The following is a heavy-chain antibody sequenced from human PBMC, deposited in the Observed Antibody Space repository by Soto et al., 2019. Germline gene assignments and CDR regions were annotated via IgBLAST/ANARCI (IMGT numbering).Heavy chain of an antibody. CDR3: AKDLHSSGWAAYNFDY. CDR2: ISYDGSNK. Sequence: PGGSRRLSCGASGFTFSNFGMHGGGQAPGKGLEWVALISYDGSNKYYADSVKGRFTISRDSTKNTLSLQINSLRAEDSAVYYCAKDLHSSGWAAYNFDYWGQGTLVTVSS. D-gene: IGHD6-25*01. J-gene: IGHJ4*02. CDR1: GFTFSNFG. V-gene: IGHV3-30*18.